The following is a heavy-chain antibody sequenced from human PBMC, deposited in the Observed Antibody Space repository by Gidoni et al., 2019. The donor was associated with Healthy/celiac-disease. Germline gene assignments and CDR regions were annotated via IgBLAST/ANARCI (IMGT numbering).Heavy chain of an antibody. Sequence: EVQLLESGGGLVQPGGSLRLSCAASGFTFSSSAMSWVRQAPGKGLEWVSAISGSGGSTYYADSVKGRFTISRDNSKNTLYLQMNSLRAEDTAVYYCAKDPYVLRYFDWLAQDYWGQGTLVTVSS. J-gene: IGHJ4*02. CDR2: ISGSGGST. D-gene: IGHD3-9*01. CDR3: AKDPYVLRYFDWLAQDY. CDR1: GFTFSSSA. V-gene: IGHV3-23*01.